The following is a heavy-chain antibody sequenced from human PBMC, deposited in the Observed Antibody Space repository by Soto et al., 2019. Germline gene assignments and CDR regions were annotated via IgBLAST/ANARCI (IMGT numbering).Heavy chain of an antibody. CDR3: ARDGLSLLWFGELNWFDP. Sequence: GGSLRLSCAASGFTFSSYGMHWVRQAPGKGLEWVAVIWYDGSNKYYADSVKGRFTISRDNSKNTLYLQMNSLRAEDTAVYYCARDGLSLLWFGELNWFDPWGQGTLVTVSS. D-gene: IGHD3-10*01. CDR1: GFTFSSYG. J-gene: IGHJ5*02. V-gene: IGHV3-33*01. CDR2: IWYDGSNK.